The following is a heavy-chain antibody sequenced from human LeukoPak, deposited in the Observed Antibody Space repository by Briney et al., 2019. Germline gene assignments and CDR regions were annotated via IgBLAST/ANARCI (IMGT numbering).Heavy chain of an antibody. Sequence: GASVKVSCKASGYTFTSYYLHWVRQAPGQGLEWMGWISAYNGNTNYAQKLQGRVTMTTDTSTSTAYMELRSLRSDDTAVYYCARASHTDIVVVPAATWYYFDYWGQGTLVTVSS. CDR2: ISAYNGNT. V-gene: IGHV1-18*04. D-gene: IGHD2-2*01. CDR3: ARASHTDIVVVPAATWYYFDY. J-gene: IGHJ4*02. CDR1: GYTFTSYY.